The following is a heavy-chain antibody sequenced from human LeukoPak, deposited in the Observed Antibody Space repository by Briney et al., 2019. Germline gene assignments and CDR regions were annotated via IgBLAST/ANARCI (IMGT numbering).Heavy chain of an antibody. J-gene: IGHJ6*02. V-gene: IGHV1-69*13. D-gene: IGHD6-13*01. CDR1: GYTFTSYY. CDR3: ARAGYSSSWSDTYYYYGMDV. CDR2: IIPIFGTA. Sequence: ASVKVSCKASGYTFTSYYMHWVRQAPGQGLEWMGGIIPIFGTANYAQKFQGRVTITADESTSTAYMELSSLRSEDTAVYYCARAGYSSSWSDTYYYYGMDVWGQGTTVTVSS.